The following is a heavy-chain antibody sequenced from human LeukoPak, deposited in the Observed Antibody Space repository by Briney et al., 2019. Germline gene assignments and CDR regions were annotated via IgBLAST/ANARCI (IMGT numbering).Heavy chain of an antibody. V-gene: IGHV4-4*07. CDR3: AREQTTGFDE. CDR1: GGPINNYF. D-gene: IGHD4-17*01. J-gene: IGHJ4*02. CDR2: IYSSGST. Sequence: PSETLSLTCTVSGGPINNYFWSWIRQPAGKGLEWMGRIYSSGSTSYNPSLKNRLTISLDKTKNQVSLKLPSVTAADTAMYVCAREQTTGFDERGQGTLVTVSS.